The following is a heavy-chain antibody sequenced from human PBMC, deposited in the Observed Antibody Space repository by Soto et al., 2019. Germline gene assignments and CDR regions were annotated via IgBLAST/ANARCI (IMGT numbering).Heavy chain of an antibody. D-gene: IGHD2-8*02. J-gene: IGHJ3*02. CDR3: AKATATGGGAFDI. CDR1: GCICTSYD. CDR2: ILVGGST. V-gene: IGHV3-23*01. Sequence: GSLLLACYASGCICTSYDVSWVRQAPGKGLEWVSTILVGGSTHYEDSVKGRFTISRDRSKNTMYLQMNSLTAGDTAMYYCAKATATGGGAFDICGQGTMVTVS.